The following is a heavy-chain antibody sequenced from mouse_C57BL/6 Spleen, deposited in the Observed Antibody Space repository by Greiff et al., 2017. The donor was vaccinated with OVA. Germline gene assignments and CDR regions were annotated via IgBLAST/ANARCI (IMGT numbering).Heavy chain of an antibody. CDR3: ARSDSNYVAWFAY. CDR2: IDPSDSET. Sequence: VQLQQPGAELVRPGSSVKLSCKASGYTFTSYWMHWVKQRPIQGLEWIGNIDPSDSETHYNQKFKDKATLTADKSSSTAYMQLSSLTSEDSAVYYCARSDSNYVAWFAYWGQGTLVTVSA. D-gene: IGHD2-5*01. CDR1: GYTFTSYW. V-gene: IGHV1-52*01. J-gene: IGHJ3*01.